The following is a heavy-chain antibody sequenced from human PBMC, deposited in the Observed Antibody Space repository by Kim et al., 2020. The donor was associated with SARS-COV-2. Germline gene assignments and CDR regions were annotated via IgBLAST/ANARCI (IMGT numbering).Heavy chain of an antibody. CDR1: GFTFSFYS. V-gene: IGHV3-21*01. Sequence: GGSLRLSCAASGFTFSFYSMNWVRQAPGKGLEWVSSISSSSSYIYYADSVKGRFTISRDNAKNSLYLQMNSLRAEDTAVYYCARDGTLRLGELSLTYYYYGRDVWGQGTTVTVSS. D-gene: IGHD3-16*02. CDR2: ISSSSSYI. CDR3: ARDGTLRLGELSLTYYYYGRDV. J-gene: IGHJ6*02.